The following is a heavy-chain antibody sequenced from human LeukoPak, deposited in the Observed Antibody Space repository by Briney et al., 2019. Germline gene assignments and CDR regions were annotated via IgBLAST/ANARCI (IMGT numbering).Heavy chain of an antibody. CDR1: GGSINSY. CDR3: ARDSGTTGEVKFDP. CDR2: ISGSGTI. V-gene: IGHV4-4*07. Sequence: PSETLSLTCTVSGGSINSYWSWIRQPAGKGLEWIGRISGSGTITYDPALQSRLSISIDTSKNQFSLKLMSVTAADTAVYYCARDSGTTGEVKFDPWGQGTLVTVSS. D-gene: IGHD3-10*01. J-gene: IGHJ5*02.